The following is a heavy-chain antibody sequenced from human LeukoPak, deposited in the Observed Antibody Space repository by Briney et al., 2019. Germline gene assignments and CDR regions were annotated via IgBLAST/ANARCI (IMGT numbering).Heavy chain of an antibody. CDR2: INEVGSAT. CDR1: GFTFSSYG. Sequence: PGGSLTLPCAASGFTFSSYGTHWFREVRGEGLAGVSRINEVGSATSNADSVKGRFTISRDNAKNALYLQMNGLRAEDTAVYYCVRDMFGGRDYWGQGTLVTVSS. V-gene: IGHV3-74*01. D-gene: IGHD3-10*02. CDR3: VRDMFGGRDY. J-gene: IGHJ4*02.